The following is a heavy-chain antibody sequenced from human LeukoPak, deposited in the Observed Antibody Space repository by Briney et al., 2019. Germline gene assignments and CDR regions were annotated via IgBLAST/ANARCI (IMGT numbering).Heavy chain of an antibody. CDR3: ARQGYSYGFLVNDAFDI. CDR2: IYYSGST. V-gene: IGHV4-59*08. D-gene: IGHD5-18*01. J-gene: IGHJ3*02. CDR1: GGSINSYY. Sequence: SETLSLTCTVSGGSINSYYWSWIRQPPGKGLEWIGYIYYSGSTNYNPSLKSRVTISVDTSKNQFSLKLSSVTAADTAVYYCARQGYSYGFLVNDAFDIWGQGTMVTVSS.